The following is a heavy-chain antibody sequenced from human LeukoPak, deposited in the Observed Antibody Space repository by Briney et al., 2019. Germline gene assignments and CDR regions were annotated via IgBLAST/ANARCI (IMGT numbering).Heavy chain of an antibody. D-gene: IGHD3-22*01. CDR3: AKDRSSGYYYGDPFDY. CDR1: GFTFSSSA. CDR2: ISGSGGNT. Sequence: PGGSLRLSCAASGFTFSSSAMSWVRQAPGKGLEWVSAISGSGGNTYYADSVKGRFTISRDNSKNTLYLQMNSLRAEDTAVYYCAKDRSSGYYYGDPFDYWGQGTLVTVSS. V-gene: IGHV3-23*01. J-gene: IGHJ4*02.